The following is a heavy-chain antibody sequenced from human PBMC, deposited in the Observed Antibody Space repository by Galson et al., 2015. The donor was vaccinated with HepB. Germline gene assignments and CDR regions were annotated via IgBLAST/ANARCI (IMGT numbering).Heavy chain of an antibody. D-gene: IGHD3-3*01. J-gene: IGHJ3*01. Sequence: SVKVSCKASGFTFTDYYIQWVRQAPGQGLEWMGRINPNSGIAVYAEKSQGRIAMTADTSISTAYMELSWLRSDDTAVYYCARANLIWSNRESEAFDVWGQGTMVTVSS. CDR1: GFTFTDYY. V-gene: IGHV1-2*06. CDR3: ARANLIWSNRESEAFDV. CDR2: INPNSGIA.